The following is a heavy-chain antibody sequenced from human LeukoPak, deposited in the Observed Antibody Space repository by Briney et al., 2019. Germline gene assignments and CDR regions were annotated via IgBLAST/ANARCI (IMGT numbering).Heavy chain of an antibody. D-gene: IGHD5-12*01. J-gene: IGHJ6*02. CDR3: AKDSGYDYFGRYYYYGMDV. V-gene: IGHV3-43*02. CDR2: ISGDGGST. CDR1: GFTFGDYA. Sequence: GGSLRHSCAVSGFTFGDYAMHWVRQAPGKGLEWVSLISGDGGSTYYADSVKGRFTISRDNSKNSVYLQMNSLRTEDTALYYCAKDSGYDYFGRYYYYGMDVWGQGTTVTVSS.